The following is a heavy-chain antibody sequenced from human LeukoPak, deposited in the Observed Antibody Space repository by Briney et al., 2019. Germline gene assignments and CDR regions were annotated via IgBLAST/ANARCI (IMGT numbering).Heavy chain of an antibody. CDR2: IYYSGST. Sequence: SETLSLTCTVSGGSVSSGSYYWSWIRQPSGKGLEWIGYIYYSGSTNYNPSLKSRVTISVDTSKNQFSLKLSSVTAADTAVYYCARGIQLWLHAFDIWGQGTMVTVSS. CDR1: GGSVSSGSYY. J-gene: IGHJ3*02. V-gene: IGHV4-61*01. CDR3: ARGIQLWLHAFDI. D-gene: IGHD5-18*01.